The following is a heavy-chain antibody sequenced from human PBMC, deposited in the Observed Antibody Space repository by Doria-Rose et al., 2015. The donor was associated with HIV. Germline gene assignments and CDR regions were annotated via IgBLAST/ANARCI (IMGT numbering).Heavy chain of an antibody. V-gene: IGHV2-26*01. CDR1: GVSLSSPGMG. D-gene: IGHD6-13*01. CDR3: ARIKSSRWYHKYYFDF. J-gene: IGHJ4*02. CDR2: IFSDDDR. Sequence: QVQLVESGPVLVKPTETLTLTCTVSGVSLSSPGMGVSWIRQTPGKALEWLANIFSDDDRSYKTSLKSRLTISRGTSKSQVVLTMTDMDPVDTATYYCARIKSSRWYHKYYFDFWGQGTLVIVSA.